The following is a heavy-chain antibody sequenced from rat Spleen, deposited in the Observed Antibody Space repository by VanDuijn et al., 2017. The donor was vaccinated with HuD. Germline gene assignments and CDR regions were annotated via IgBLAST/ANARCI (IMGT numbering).Heavy chain of an antibody. CDR3: ARAIYTTDYYYAKGYYVMDA. Sequence: EVQLVESGGGLVQPGRSLKLSCVASGFTFSDYCMAWVRQTPKKGLEWVASTGYEGSSTYYRDSVKGRFTISRDNAKSTLYLQMDSLRSEDTATYYCARAIYTTDYYYAKGYYVMDAWGQGASVTVSS. V-gene: IGHV5-22*01. J-gene: IGHJ4*01. CDR2: TGYEGSST. D-gene: IGHD1-6*01. CDR1: GFTFSDYC.